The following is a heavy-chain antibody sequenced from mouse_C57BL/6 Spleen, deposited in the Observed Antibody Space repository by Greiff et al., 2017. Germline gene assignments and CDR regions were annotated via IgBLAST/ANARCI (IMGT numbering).Heavy chain of an antibody. CDR2: IDPSDSYT. J-gene: IGHJ2*01. Sequence: VQLQQPGAELVKPGASVKLSCKASGYTFTSYWMQWVKQRPGQGLEWIGEIDPSDSYTNYNQKFKGKATLTVDTSSSTAYMQLSSLTSEDSAVYYCARALVGYWGQGTTLTVSS. CDR3: ARALVGY. CDR1: GYTFTSYW. V-gene: IGHV1-50*01.